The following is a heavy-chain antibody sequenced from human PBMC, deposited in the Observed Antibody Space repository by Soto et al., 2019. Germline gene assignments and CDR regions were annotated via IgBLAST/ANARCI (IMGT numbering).Heavy chain of an antibody. J-gene: IGHJ6*02. CDR3: ARGSSIAGLYYGMDV. V-gene: IGHV4-59*12. CDR2: IYYSGST. Sequence: SETLSLTCTVSGDSISSYYWSWIRQPPGKGLEWIGHIYYSGSTYYNTSLKSRVTISLDTSKNQFSLKLSSVTAADTAVYYCARGSSIAGLYYGMDVWGQGTTVTVSS. D-gene: IGHD6-6*01. CDR1: GDSISSYY.